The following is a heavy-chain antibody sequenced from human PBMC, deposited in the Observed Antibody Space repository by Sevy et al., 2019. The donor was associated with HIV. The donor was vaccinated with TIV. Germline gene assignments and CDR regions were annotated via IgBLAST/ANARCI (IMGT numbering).Heavy chain of an antibody. D-gene: IGHD4-17*01. CDR1: GFTFSSYA. J-gene: IGHJ6*03. CDR2: ISYDGSNK. Sequence: GGSLRLSCAASGFTFSSYAMHWVRQAPGKGLEWVAVISYDGSNKYYADSVKGRFTISRDNSKNTLYLQMNSLRAEDTAVYYCARDWDYGDYPKYYYHHYMDVWGKGTTVTVSS. CDR3: ARDWDYGDYPKYYYHHYMDV. V-gene: IGHV3-30-3*01.